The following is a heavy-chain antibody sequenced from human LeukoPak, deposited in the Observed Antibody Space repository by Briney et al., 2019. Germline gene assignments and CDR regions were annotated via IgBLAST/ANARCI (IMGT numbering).Heavy chain of an antibody. Sequence: PSETLSLTCAVSGGSISSSNWWSWVRQPPGKGLEWSGEIYHSGSTNYNPSLKSRVTISVDKSKNQFSLRLTSATAADTAMYYCARSEDCGSSSCYGFGPWGQGTLVTVSS. CDR2: IYHSGST. D-gene: IGHD2-2*01. J-gene: IGHJ5*02. CDR3: ARSEDCGSSSCYGFGP. CDR1: GGSISSSNW. V-gene: IGHV4-4*02.